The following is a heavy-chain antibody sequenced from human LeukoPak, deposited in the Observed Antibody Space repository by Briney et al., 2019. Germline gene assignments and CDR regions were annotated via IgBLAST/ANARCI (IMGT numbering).Heavy chain of an antibody. CDR2: INHSGST. Sequence: PPETLSLTCAVYGGSFSGYYWSWIRQPPGKGLEWIGEINHSGSTNYNPSLKSRVTISVDTSKNQFSLKLSSVTAADTAVYYCARGPIVVVPAAISCYMDVWGKGTTVTVSS. J-gene: IGHJ6*03. D-gene: IGHD2-2*01. CDR1: GGSFSGYY. CDR3: ARGPIVVVPAAISCYMDV. V-gene: IGHV4-34*01.